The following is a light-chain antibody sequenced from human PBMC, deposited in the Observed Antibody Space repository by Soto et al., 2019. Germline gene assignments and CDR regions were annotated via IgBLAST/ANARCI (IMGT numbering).Light chain of an antibody. CDR1: SGHSSYA. Sequence: QPVLTQSPSASASLGASVKLTCTLSSGHSSYAIAWHQQQPEKGPRYLMKLDSDGSHNKGDGIPDRFSGSCSGAERYLTISSLQSEDEADYYCQTWGAGFRVFGPGTKLTVL. V-gene: IGLV4-69*01. CDR3: QTWGAGFRV. J-gene: IGLJ1*01. CDR2: LDSDGSH.